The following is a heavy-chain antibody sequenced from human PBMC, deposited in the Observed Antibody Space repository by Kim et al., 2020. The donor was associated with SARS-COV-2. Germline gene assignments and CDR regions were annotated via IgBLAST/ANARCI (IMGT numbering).Heavy chain of an antibody. J-gene: IGHJ6*02. Sequence: GGSLRLSCAASGFTVSSNYMSWVRQAPGKGLEWVSVIYSGGSTYYADSVKGRFTISRDNSKNTLYLQMNSLRAEDTAVYYCARDPSSGWYRNGMDVWGQGTTVTVSS. CDR1: GFTVSSNY. V-gene: IGHV3-66*01. CDR3: ARDPSSGWYRNGMDV. D-gene: IGHD6-19*01. CDR2: IYSGGST.